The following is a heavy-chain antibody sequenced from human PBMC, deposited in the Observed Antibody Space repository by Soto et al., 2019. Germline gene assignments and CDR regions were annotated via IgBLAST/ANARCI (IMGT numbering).Heavy chain of an antibody. CDR1: GFSFSTYS. J-gene: IGHJ4*02. D-gene: IGHD4-17*01. V-gene: IGHV3-23*01. CDR2: LSGGGSNT. Sequence: GGSLRLSCAASGFSFSTYSMAWVRQTPGKGLAWVSGLSGGGSNTFYADSVQGRFTISVDNSKNTVYLQMNSLRVEDTAVYYCARWDGYGDVWGQGTLVTVSS. CDR3: ARWDGYGDV.